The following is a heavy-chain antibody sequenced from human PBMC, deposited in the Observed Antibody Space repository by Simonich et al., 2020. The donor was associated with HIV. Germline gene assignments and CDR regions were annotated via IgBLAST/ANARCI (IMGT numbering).Heavy chain of an antibody. V-gene: IGHV4-4*07. D-gene: IGHD2-8*01. Sequence: QVQLQGSGPGLVKPSETLSLTCTVSGGSISSYYWSWIRQPAGKGLEWIGRIYTSGSTNSNPSLKSRVTISVDKSKNQLSRKVSSVTAADTAVYYCARDLITYGFDYWGQGTLVTVSS. CDR1: GGSISSYY. CDR2: IYTSGST. CDR3: ARDLITYGFDY. J-gene: IGHJ4*02.